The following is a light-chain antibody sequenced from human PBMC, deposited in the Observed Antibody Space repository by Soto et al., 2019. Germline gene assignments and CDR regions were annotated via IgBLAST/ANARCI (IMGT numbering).Light chain of an antibody. J-gene: IGKJ1*01. Sequence: DIQMTQSPSSLSASVVDRVTITCRASQTISSWLAWYQQKPGKAPKLLIYNASTLKSGVPSRFSGSGSGTEFTLTIGSLQPDDFATYYCQHYNSYSEAFGQRTKVDIK. V-gene: IGKV1-5*03. CDR1: QTISSW. CDR2: NAS. CDR3: QHYNSYSEA.